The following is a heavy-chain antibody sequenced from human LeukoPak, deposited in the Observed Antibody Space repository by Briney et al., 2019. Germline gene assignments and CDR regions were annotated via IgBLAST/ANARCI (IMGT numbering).Heavy chain of an antibody. D-gene: IGHD3-16*02. CDR3: TTVRRLSDYYYYYGMDV. V-gene: IGHV3-15*07. Sequence: PGGSLRLSCAASGFTFSDYWMHWVRQAPGKGLEWVGRIKSKTDGGTTDYAAPVKGRFTISRDDSKNTLYLQMNSLKTEDTAVYYCTTVRRLSDYYYYYGMDVWGQGTTVTVSS. CDR1: GFTFSDYW. J-gene: IGHJ6*02. CDR2: IKSKTDGGTT.